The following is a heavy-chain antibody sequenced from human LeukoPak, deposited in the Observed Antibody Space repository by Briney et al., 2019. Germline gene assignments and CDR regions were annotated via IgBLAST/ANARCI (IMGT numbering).Heavy chain of an antibody. CDR3: TSPLWSGSSEGGDY. D-gene: IGHD6-6*01. CDR2: IRSKANNYAT. Sequence: PGGSLRLSCAASGFTFSCSAMHWVRQASGKGLEWVGRIRSKANNYATAYAESVKGRFTISRDDSINTAYLQMNSLKTEDTAVYYCTSPLWSGSSEGGDYWGQGTLVTVSS. V-gene: IGHV3-73*01. CDR1: GFTFSCSA. J-gene: IGHJ4*02.